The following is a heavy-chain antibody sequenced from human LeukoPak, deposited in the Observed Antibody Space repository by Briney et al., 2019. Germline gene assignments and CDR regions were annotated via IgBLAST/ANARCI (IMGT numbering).Heavy chain of an antibody. CDR2: IYSVCST. Sequence: PGGSLRLSCAASGFTVSSNYMSWVRQAPGKGLEWVSVIYSVCSTYYADSVNGRFNISKDISKNTMYLQMNSQRGEETDVYYCGKSGVLRYFGNSWGQGTLVTVSS. D-gene: IGHD3-9*01. V-gene: IGHV3-66*01. CDR3: GKSGVLRYFGNS. CDR1: GFTVSSNY. J-gene: IGHJ4*02.